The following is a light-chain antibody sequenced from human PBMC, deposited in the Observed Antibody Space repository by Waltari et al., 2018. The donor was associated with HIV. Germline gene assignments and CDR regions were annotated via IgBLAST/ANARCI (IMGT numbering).Light chain of an antibody. CDR1: HSIGNN. CDR2: SAS. Sequence: EIVMTKSPATVSVSPGEGATPSCRASHSIGNNLAWHQQRPGQAPRLLIYSASTRATGIPARFSGSGSGTQFTLTIDSLQSEDFAIYYCQHYNNWPYTFGQGTRLEIK. J-gene: IGKJ2*01. CDR3: QHYNNWPYT. V-gene: IGKV3-15*01.